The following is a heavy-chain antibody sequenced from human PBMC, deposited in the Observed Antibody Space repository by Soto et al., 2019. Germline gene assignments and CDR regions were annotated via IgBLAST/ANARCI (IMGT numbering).Heavy chain of an antibody. Sequence: GASVKVSCKVSGYTLTELSMHWVRQAPGKGLEWMGGFDPEDGETIYAQKFQGRVTMTEDTSTDTAYMELSRLRSEDTAVYYCATDRARMVRGVIGIYYYYGMDVWGQGTTVTVSS. D-gene: IGHD3-10*01. CDR2: FDPEDGET. V-gene: IGHV1-24*01. CDR3: ATDRARMVRGVIGIYYYYGMDV. J-gene: IGHJ6*02. CDR1: GYTLTELS.